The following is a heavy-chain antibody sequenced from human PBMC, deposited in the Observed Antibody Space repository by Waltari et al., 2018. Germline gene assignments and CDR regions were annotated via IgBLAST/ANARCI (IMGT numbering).Heavy chain of an antibody. Sequence: EVQLVQSGGGLVQPGGSLRLSCAASEFIFSNYEMHWIRQAPGKGLEWVSYISSRGTTIYDADSVKGRVTISRDNAKKSLYLQMKGLRAEDTAVYYCARERNTFIPFDYWGQGALVTVSS. J-gene: IGHJ4*02. D-gene: IGHD2-21*01. CDR3: ARERNTFIPFDY. V-gene: IGHV3-48*03. CDR2: ISSRGTTI. CDR1: EFIFSNYE.